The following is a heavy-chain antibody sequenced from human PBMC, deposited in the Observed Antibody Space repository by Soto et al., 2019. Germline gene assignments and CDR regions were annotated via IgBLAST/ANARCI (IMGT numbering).Heavy chain of an antibody. V-gene: IGHV1-3*01. CDR1: GYTFTSYA. D-gene: IGHD3-10*01. J-gene: IGHJ6*02. Sequence: QVQLVQSGAEVKKPGASVKVSCKASGYTFTSYAMHWVRQAPGQRLEWMGWINAGNGNTKYSQNIQGRVTITRHTSASTAYMELSSLRSEDTAVYYWVSFSITTVPYGMDVWGQGTTVTVSS. CDR2: INAGNGNT. CDR3: VSFSITTVPYGMDV.